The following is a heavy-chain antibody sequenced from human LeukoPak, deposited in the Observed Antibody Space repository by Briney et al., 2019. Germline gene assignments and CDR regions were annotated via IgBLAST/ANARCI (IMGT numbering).Heavy chain of an antibody. CDR2: IKQDGSEK. J-gene: IGHJ4*02. Sequence: GGSLRLSCAASTFTLSSYWMSWVRQAPGKGLEWVANIKQDGSEKYYVDSVKGRFTISRDNAKNSLYLQMNSLRAEDTAVYYCARDWNYFFDYWGQGTLVTVSS. CDR1: TFTLSSYW. V-gene: IGHV3-7*03. D-gene: IGHD1-7*01. CDR3: ARDWNYFFDY.